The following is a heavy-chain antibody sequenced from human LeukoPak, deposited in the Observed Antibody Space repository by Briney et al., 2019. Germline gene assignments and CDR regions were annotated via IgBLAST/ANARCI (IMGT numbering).Heavy chain of an antibody. CDR1: GYTFTSYG. J-gene: IGHJ3*02. D-gene: IGHD2-21*02. CDR2: ISAYNGNT. CDR3: ARDEGYIVVVTAIPYDAFGI. Sequence: PGASVKVSCKASGYTFTSYGISWVRQAPGQGLEWMGWISAYNGNTNYAQKLQGRVTMTTDTSTSTAYMELRSLRSDDTAVYYCARDEGYIVVVTAIPYDAFGIWGQGTMVTVSS. V-gene: IGHV1-18*01.